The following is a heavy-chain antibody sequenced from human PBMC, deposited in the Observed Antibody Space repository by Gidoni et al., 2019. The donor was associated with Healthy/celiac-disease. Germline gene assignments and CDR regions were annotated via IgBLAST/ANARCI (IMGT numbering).Heavy chain of an antibody. V-gene: IGHV3-64*01. CDR1: GFTFSSYA. J-gene: IGHJ6*02. CDR3: ARGGKWFESAGPEPTYYYGMDV. D-gene: IGHD3-22*01. CDR2: ISSNGGST. Sequence: EVQLVVSGGGLVQPGGSLRLSCAASGFTFSSYAMHWVRQAPGKGLEYVSAISSNGGSTYYANSVKGRFTISRDNSKNTLYLQMGSLRAEDMAVYYCARGGKWFESAGPEPTYYYGMDVWGQGNTVTVSS.